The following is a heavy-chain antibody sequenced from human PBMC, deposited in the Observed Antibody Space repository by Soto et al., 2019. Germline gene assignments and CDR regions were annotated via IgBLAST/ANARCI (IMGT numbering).Heavy chain of an antibody. CDR1: GFTFSSYS. Sequence: GGSLRLSCAASGFTFSSYSMNWVRQAPGKGLEWVSSISSSSSYIYYADSVKGRFTISRDNAKNSLYLQMNSLRAEDTAVYYCARSPTAREQQLVLPGGYYYMDVWGKGTTVTVSS. CDR2: ISSSSSYI. D-gene: IGHD6-13*01. V-gene: IGHV3-21*01. CDR3: ARSPTAREQQLVLPGGYYYMDV. J-gene: IGHJ6*03.